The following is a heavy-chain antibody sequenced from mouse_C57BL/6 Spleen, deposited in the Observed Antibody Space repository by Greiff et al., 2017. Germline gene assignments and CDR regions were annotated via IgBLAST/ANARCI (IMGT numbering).Heavy chain of an antibody. V-gene: IGHV1-22*01. CDR3: ARERDYYGSSYVFDY. CDR2: INPNNGGT. Sequence: VQLKESGPELVKPGASVKMSCKASGYTFTDYNMHWVKQSHGKSLEWIGYINPNNGGTSYNQKFKGKATLTVNKSSSTAYMELRSLTSEDSAVYYCARERDYYGSSYVFDYWGQGTTLTVSS. D-gene: IGHD1-1*01. J-gene: IGHJ2*01. CDR1: GYTFTDYN.